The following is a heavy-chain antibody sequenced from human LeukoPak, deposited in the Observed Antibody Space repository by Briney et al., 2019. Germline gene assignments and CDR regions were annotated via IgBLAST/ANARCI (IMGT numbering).Heavy chain of an antibody. J-gene: IGHJ3*02. CDR3: ALYYYDSSGYSRPNAFDI. CDR1: GFTFSSYW. V-gene: IGHV3-7*01. CDR2: IKEDGTET. Sequence: GGSLRLSCTASGFTFSSYWMTWVRQAPGKGLEWVANIKEDGTETNYVDSVKGRFTISRDNAKNSLYLQMNSLRAEDTAVYYCALYYYDSSGYSRPNAFDIWGQGTMITVSS. D-gene: IGHD3-22*01.